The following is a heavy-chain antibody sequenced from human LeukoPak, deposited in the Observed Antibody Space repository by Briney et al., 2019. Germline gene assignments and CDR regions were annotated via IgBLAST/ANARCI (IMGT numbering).Heavy chain of an antibody. CDR3: ARRHYYDSSWVFDY. CDR2: INHSGST. CDR1: GGSFSGYY. V-gene: IGHV4-34*01. Sequence: SETLSLTCAVYGGSFSGYYWSWIRQPPGKGLEWIGEINHSGSTNYNPSLKSRVTISADTSKNQFSLKLSSVTAADTAVYYCARRHYYDSSWVFDYWGQGTLVTVSS. D-gene: IGHD3-22*01. J-gene: IGHJ4*02.